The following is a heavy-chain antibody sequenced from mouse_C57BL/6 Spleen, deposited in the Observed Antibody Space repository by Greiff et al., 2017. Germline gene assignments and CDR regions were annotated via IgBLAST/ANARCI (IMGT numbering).Heavy chain of an antibody. D-gene: IGHD1-1*01. CDR1: GYTFTDSN. CDR2: INPNNGGT. J-gene: IGHJ4*01. Sequence: EVQLQQSGPELVKPGASVKIPCKASGYTFTDSNMDWVKQSHGKSLEWIGDINPNNGGTIYNQKFKGKATLTVDKSSSTAYMELRSLTSEDTAVYYCARRDYYGSSGAMDYWGQGTSVTVSS. CDR3: ARRDYYGSSGAMDY. V-gene: IGHV1-18*01.